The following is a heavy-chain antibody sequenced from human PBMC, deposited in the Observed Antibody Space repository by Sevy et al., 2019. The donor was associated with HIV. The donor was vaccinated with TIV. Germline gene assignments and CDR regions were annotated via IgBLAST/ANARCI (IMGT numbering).Heavy chain of an antibody. V-gene: IGHV1-18*01. Sequence: ASVKVSCKDSGYTFTCYGISWVRQAPGQGLEWMGWISAYNGNTNYAQKLQGRVTMTTDTSTSTAYMELRSLRSDDTAVYYCARDHWITGTTHFDYWGQGTLVTVSS. J-gene: IGHJ4*02. D-gene: IGHD1-7*01. CDR1: GYTFTCYG. CDR3: ARDHWITGTTHFDY. CDR2: ISAYNGNT.